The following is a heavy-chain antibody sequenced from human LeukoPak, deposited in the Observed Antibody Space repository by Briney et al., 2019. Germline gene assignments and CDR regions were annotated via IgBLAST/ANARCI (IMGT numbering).Heavy chain of an antibody. D-gene: IGHD2-2*02. CDR1: GGTFSSYA. J-gene: IGHJ4*02. CDR2: IIPIFGTA. Sequence: SVKGSCKASGGTFSSYAISWVRQAPGQGLEWMGGIIPIFGTANYAQKFQGRVTITADESTSTAYMELSSLRSEDTAVYYCARGLPPGYCSSTSCYTPNFDYWGQGTLVTVSS. CDR3: ARGLPPGYCSSTSCYTPNFDY. V-gene: IGHV1-69*13.